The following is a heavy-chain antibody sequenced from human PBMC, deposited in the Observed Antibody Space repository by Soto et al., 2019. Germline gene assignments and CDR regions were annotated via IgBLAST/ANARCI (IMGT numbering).Heavy chain of an antibody. Sequence: SETLSPTCTVSGYSINSDDYWGWIRQPQGKGLEWNGSINHSGSTNYNPSRKSRVTITIDTTKNQFSLKLISVTAADTAVYYGARGLPYSIFGVEAPKYYYYGMDVWGQGTTVTVSS. CDR2: INHSGST. J-gene: IGHJ6*02. CDR3: ARGLPYSIFGVEAPKYYYYGMDV. V-gene: IGHV4-38-2*02. CDR1: GYSINSDDY. D-gene: IGHD3-3*01.